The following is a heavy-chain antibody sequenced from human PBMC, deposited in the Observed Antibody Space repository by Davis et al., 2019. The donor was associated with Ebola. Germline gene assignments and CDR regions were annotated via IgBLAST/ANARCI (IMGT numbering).Heavy chain of an antibody. CDR1: GFTFSSYS. Sequence: GESLKISCAASGFTFSSYSMNWVRQAPGKGLEWVSSISSSSSYIYYADSVKGRFTISRDNAKNSLYLQMNSLRAEDTAVYYCAKDPRTTRLGAIFDYWGQGTLVTVSS. V-gene: IGHV3-21*04. CDR3: AKDPRTTRLGAIFDY. J-gene: IGHJ4*02. D-gene: IGHD1-26*01. CDR2: ISSSSSYI.